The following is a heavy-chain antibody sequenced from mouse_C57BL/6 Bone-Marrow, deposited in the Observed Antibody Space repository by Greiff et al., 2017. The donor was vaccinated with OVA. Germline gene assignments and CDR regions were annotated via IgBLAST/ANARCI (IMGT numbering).Heavy chain of an antibody. CDR1: GYTFTSYW. V-gene: IGHV1-64*01. Sequence: VQLQQPGAELVKPGASVKLPCKASGYTFTSYWMHWVKQRPGQGLEWIGMIHPNSGSTNYNEKFKSKATLTVDKSSSTAYMQLSSLTSEDSAVYYFVYDCYWNYYAMDYWGQGTSVTVSS. CDR3: VYDCYWNYYAMDY. D-gene: IGHD2-3*01. J-gene: IGHJ4*01. CDR2: IHPNSGST.